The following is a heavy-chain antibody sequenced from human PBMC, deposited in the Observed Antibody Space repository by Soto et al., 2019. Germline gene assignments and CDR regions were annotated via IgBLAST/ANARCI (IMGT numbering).Heavy chain of an antibody. D-gene: IGHD2-15*01. V-gene: IGHV1-69*06. CDR1: GGTFSSYA. CDR3: ARRTVVTGSWFDP. Sequence: GASVKVSCKASGGTFSSYAISWVRQAPGQGLEWMGGIIPIFGTANYARKFQGRVTITADKSTSTAYMELSSLRSEDTAVYYCARRTVVTGSWFDPWGQGTLVTVSS. J-gene: IGHJ5*02. CDR2: IIPIFGTA.